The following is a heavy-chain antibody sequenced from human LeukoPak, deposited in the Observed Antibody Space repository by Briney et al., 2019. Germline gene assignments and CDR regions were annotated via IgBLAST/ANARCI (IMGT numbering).Heavy chain of an antibody. V-gene: IGHV4-34*01. D-gene: IGHD2-2*01. CDR2: INHSGST. CDR1: GGSFSGYY. Sequence: KPSETLSLTCAVYGGSFSGYYWSWIRQPPGKGLEWIGEINHSGSTNYNPPLKSRVTISVDTSNNQFSLKLSPVTAADTAVYYCPSLLSTPGWFDPWGQGTLVTVSS. CDR3: PSLLSTPGWFDP. J-gene: IGHJ5*02.